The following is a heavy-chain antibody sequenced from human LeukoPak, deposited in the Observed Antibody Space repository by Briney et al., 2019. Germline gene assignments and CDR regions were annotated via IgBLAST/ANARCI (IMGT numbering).Heavy chain of an antibody. Sequence: SQTLALTCTVSVGSISSGGYYWSWIRQHPGKGLEWIGYIYYSGSTYYNPSLKSRVTISVDTSKNQFSLKLSSVTAADTAVYYCASEGYCSGGSCYSDYWGQGTLVTVSS. J-gene: IGHJ4*02. V-gene: IGHV4-31*03. D-gene: IGHD2-15*01. CDR3: ASEGYCSGGSCYSDY. CDR2: IYYSGST. CDR1: VGSISSGGYY.